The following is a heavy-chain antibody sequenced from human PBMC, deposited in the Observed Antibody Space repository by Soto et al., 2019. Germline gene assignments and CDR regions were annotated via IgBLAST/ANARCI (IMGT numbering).Heavy chain of an antibody. CDR1: GGSISSGGYY. J-gene: IGHJ4*02. V-gene: IGHV4-31*03. Sequence: PSETLSLTCTVSGGSISSGGYYWSWIRQHPGKGLEWIGYIYYSRSTYCNPSLKSRVTISVDTSKNQFSLKLSSVTAADTAVYYCARGHLYSSSWYGPFDYWGQGTLVTVSS. CDR2: IYYSRST. CDR3: ARGHLYSSSWYGPFDY. D-gene: IGHD6-13*01.